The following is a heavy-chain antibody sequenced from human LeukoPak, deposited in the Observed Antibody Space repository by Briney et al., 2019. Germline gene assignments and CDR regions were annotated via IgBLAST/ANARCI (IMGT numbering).Heavy chain of an antibody. Sequence: GSSVKVSCKASGGTFNSYAISWVRQAPGQGLEWMGAVIPIFSTTNYAQKFQGRVAITTDESTNTAYMELTSLKSEDTAVYYCARDGPGYSGYDSDYWGQGTLVTVSS. CDR2: VIPIFSTT. J-gene: IGHJ4*02. D-gene: IGHD5-12*01. CDR1: GGTFNSYA. V-gene: IGHV1-69*05. CDR3: ARDGPGYSGYDSDY.